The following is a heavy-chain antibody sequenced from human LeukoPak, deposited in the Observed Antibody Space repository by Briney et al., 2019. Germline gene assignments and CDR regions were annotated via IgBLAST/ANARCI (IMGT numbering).Heavy chain of an antibody. CDR1: GFTFTNYA. V-gene: IGHV3-30-3*01. J-gene: IGHJ4*02. D-gene: IGHD2-2*01. CDR2: ISVDGSNK. CDR3: ARDRACSTTSCYGLDY. Sequence: GGSLRLSCAASGFTFTNYAMHWVRQAPGKGLEWVAVISVDGSNKFYAGSVRGRFTISRHNAKNSLYLQMNSLRAEDTAVYYCARDRACSTTSCYGLDYWGQGTLVTVSS.